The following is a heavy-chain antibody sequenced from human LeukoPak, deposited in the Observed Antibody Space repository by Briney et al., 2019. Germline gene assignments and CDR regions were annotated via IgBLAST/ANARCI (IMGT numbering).Heavy chain of an antibody. CDR3: ARADCSSTSCYGWAPAFDI. CDR2: INPNSGGT. D-gene: IGHD2-2*01. CDR1: GYTFTGYY. Sequence: ASVKVSCKASGYTFTGYYMHWVRQAPGQGLEWMGWINPNSGGTNYAQKFQGRVTMTRDTSISTAYMELSRLRSDDTAVYYCARADCSSTSCYGWAPAFDIWGQGTMVTVSS. V-gene: IGHV1-2*02. J-gene: IGHJ3*02.